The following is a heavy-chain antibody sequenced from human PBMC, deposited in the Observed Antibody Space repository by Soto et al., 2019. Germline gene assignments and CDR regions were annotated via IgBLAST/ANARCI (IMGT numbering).Heavy chain of an antibody. CDR2: INHSGST. J-gene: IGHJ5*02. CDR1: VGSFSGYS. Sequence: ETLSLNCAVYVGSFSGYSWSWIRQPPGKGLEWIGEINHSGSTNYNPSLKSRVTISVDTSKNQFSLKLSSVTAADTAVYYCARAAIAVAGTRIVGGCNWFDPWGQGTLVTVSS. D-gene: IGHD6-19*01. V-gene: IGHV4-34*01. CDR3: ARAAIAVAGTRIVGGCNWFDP.